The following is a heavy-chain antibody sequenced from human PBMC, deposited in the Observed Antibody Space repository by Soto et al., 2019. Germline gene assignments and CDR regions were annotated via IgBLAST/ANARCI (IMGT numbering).Heavy chain of an antibody. J-gene: IGHJ5*02. Sequence: GGSLRLSCAASGFTFSSYSMIWVRQAPGKGLEWVSSISSSSSYIYYADSVKGRFTISRDNAKNSLYLQMNSLRAEDTAVYYCAREKAPLSWFDPRGQGTLVTVSS. V-gene: IGHV3-21*01. CDR2: ISSSSSYI. CDR3: AREKAPLSWFDP. CDR1: GFTFSSYS.